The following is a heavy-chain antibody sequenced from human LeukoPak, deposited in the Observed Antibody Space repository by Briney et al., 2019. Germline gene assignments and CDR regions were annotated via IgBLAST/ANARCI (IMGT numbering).Heavy chain of an antibody. CDR3: ATYGNGWFQPLGY. Sequence: GGSLRLSCAASAFTFSAYTMNWVRQAPGKGLEWVSSISSSSGYIYYADLVKGRFTISRDNAKNSLYLQMYSLRVEDTAVYYCATYGNGWFQPLGYWGQGTLVTVSS. CDR1: AFTFSAYT. J-gene: IGHJ4*02. D-gene: IGHD6-19*01. CDR2: ISSSSGYI. V-gene: IGHV3-21*04.